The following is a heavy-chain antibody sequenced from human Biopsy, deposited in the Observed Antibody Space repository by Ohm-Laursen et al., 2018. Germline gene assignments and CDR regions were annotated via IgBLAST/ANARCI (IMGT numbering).Heavy chain of an antibody. D-gene: IGHD3-22*01. CDR2: ISSSGST. V-gene: IGHV4-4*07. CDR1: GGSLSTYY. Sequence: SDTLSLTCTVSGGSLSTYYWSWIRQPAGKGLEWIGRISSSGSTNYNPSLRSRVTLSMDTSKRQFSLKMSFVTAADTAVYYCARGDYFDSNGYFWFDPWGQGTLVTVSS. J-gene: IGHJ5*02. CDR3: ARGDYFDSNGYFWFDP.